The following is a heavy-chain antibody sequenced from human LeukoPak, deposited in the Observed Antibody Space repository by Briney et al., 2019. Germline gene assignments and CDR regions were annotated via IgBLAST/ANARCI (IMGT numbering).Heavy chain of an antibody. CDR2: ISGDSSEI. D-gene: IGHD3-16*01. J-gene: IGHJ6*03. V-gene: IGHV3-21*06. CDR1: GFTFSNAW. CDR3: VKSGESWGSHYYYMDV. Sequence: GGSLRLSCAASGFTFSNAWMSWVRQAPGKGPEWVSSISGDSSEIFYRDSLKGRFTISRDNAKNSLYLQVDSLRAEDTAVYYCVKSGESWGSHYYYMDVWGKGTTVTVSS.